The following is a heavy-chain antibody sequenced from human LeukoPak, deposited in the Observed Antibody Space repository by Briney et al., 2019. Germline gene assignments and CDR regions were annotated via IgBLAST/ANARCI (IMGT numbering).Heavy chain of an antibody. Sequence: GGSLRLSCAASGFTFSSYAMSWVRQAPGKGVVWVSAISGSGGSTYYADSVKGRFTISRDNSKNTLYLQMNSLRAEDTAVYYCAKYRIRYFDWLFHYFDYWGQGTLVTVSS. D-gene: IGHD3-9*01. CDR1: GFTFSSYA. J-gene: IGHJ4*02. CDR3: AKYRIRYFDWLFHYFDY. CDR2: ISGSGGST. V-gene: IGHV3-23*01.